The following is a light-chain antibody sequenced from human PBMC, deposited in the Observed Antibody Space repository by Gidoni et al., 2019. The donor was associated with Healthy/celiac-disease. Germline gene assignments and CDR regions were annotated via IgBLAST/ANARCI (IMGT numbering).Light chain of an antibody. J-gene: IGKJ5*01. V-gene: IGKV3-11*01. CDR1: QSVSSY. CDR3: QQRSNWPPGIT. Sequence: EIVLTQSPATLSLSPGERATLSCRASQSVSSYLAWYQQKPGQDPRLLIYDASNRATGIPARFSGSGSGTDFTLTISSLEPEDFAVYYCQQRSNWPPGITFGQXTRLEIK. CDR2: DAS.